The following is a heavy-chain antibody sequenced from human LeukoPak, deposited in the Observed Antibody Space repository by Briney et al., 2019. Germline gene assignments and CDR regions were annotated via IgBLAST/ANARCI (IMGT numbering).Heavy chain of an antibody. CDR3: ARHLGAAGSGSYYNSFKYYYYYGMDV. CDR2: IYYSGSI. CDR1: GGSISSYY. J-gene: IGHJ6*02. V-gene: IGHV4-59*08. Sequence: SETLSLTCAVSGGSISSYYWSWIRQPPGKGLEWIGYIYYSGSINYNPSLKSRVTISVDTSKNQFSLKLSSVTAADTAVYYCARHLGAAGSGSYYNSFKYYYYYGMDVWGQGTTVTVSS. D-gene: IGHD3-10*01.